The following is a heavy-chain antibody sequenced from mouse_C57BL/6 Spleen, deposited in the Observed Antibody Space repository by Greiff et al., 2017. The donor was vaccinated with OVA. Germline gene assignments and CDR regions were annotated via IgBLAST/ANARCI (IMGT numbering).Heavy chain of an antibody. J-gene: IGHJ2*01. D-gene: IGHD1-1*01. CDR2: ISAGGSYT. CDR1: GFTFSSYA. CDR3: ASDGEYGCNRGDYFEY. Sequence: EVQLVESGGGLVKPGGSLKLSCAASGFTFSSYAMSWVRQTPEKRLEWVATISAGGSYTYYPDNVKGRSTITRDNATNTLYLQISHLKSEDTAMDYGASDGEYGCNRGDYFEYWGQGTTLTVSS. V-gene: IGHV5-4*01.